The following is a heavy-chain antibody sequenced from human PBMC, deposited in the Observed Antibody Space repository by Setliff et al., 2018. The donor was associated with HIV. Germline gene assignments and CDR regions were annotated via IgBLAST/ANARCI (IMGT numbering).Heavy chain of an antibody. J-gene: IGHJ6*03. CDR2: IYTSGSP. V-gene: IGHV4-61*10. D-gene: IGHD1-7*01. Sequence: SETLSLTCSVSGGSVNSGNYHWAWIRQPAGKGLEWIGHIYTSGSPHYKSSLTSRLTISLDTSKNQFSLKLSSVTAADTAVYYCARGDGTKYYYYYYMDVWGKGTTVTVSS. CDR3: ARGDGTKYYYYYYMDV. CDR1: GGSVNSGNYH.